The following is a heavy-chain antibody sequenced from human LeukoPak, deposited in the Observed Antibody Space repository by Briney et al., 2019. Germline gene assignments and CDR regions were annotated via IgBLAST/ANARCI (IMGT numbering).Heavy chain of an antibody. CDR1: GGSISSSY. Sequence: SQTLSLICTVSGGSISSSYWSWVRQPPGKGLEWIGYIDNSGSTNYNPSLKSRVTISLDTSKSQFSLKLSSVTAADTAVYYCARAPLYSGGSGWSIYYFYAMDVWGQGTTVTVSS. CDR3: ARAPLYSGGSGWSIYYFYAMDV. D-gene: IGHD6-19*01. J-gene: IGHJ6*02. CDR2: IDNSGST. V-gene: IGHV4-59*01.